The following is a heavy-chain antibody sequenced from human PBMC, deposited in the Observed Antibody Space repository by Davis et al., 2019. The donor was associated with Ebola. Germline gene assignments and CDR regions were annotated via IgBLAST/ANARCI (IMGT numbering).Heavy chain of an antibody. Sequence: SLIISCASSWFIVSSYYMCLVRDPPRKRLGLVSVIHTGGITYYAHDVQGRFTISRDNSKNTLYLQMNSLRAEDTAVYYCARVLRAAGTLRHNWFDHWGQGTLVTVSS. CDR3: ARVLRAAGTLRHNWFDH. V-gene: IGHV3-53*01. CDR1: WFIVSSYY. CDR2: IHTGGIT. D-gene: IGHD6-13*01. J-gene: IGHJ5*02.